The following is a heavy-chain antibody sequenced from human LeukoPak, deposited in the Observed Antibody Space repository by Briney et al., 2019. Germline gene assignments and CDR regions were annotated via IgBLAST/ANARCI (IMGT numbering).Heavy chain of an antibody. Sequence: SQTLSLTCAISGDSVSSTSATWNWIRQSPSRGIEWLGRTYYRSKWSSDYAVSVKSRITVKSDTSKNQFSLQLNSVTPEDTAVYYCARGPGWVDPWGQGTLVTVSS. D-gene: IGHD2-2*01. CDR1: GDSVSSTSAT. CDR2: TYYRSKWSS. V-gene: IGHV6-1*01. CDR3: ARGPGWVDP. J-gene: IGHJ5*02.